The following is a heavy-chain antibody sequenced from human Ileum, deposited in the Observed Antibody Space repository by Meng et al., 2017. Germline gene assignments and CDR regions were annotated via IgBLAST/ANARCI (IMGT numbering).Heavy chain of an antibody. CDR3: ARHGGYYQDF. CDR1: GASMSVVSY. J-gene: IGHJ4*02. Sequence: QVQLQESGPGLVKAAGTLSLTCSVSGASMSVVSYWSWARQPPGKGLEWIGQIDHLGIAYYKPSLKSRVNMSIDQSKSQFSLRLTSVSAADTAVYYCARHGGYYQDFWGQGTLVTVSS. V-gene: IGHV4-4*02. CDR2: IDHLGIA. D-gene: IGHD4-23*01.